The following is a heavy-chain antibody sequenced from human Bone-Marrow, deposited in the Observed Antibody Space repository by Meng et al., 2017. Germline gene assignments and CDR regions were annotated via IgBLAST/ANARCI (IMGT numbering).Heavy chain of an antibody. CDR2: INHSGST. Sequence: SETLSLTCAVYGGSFSGYYWSWIRQPPGKGLEWIGEINHSGSTNYNPSLKSRVTISVDTSKNQFSLKLSSVTAADTAVYYCARHRTIFGVIISSRGWFDPWGQGNLVNGAS. J-gene: IGHJ5*02. V-gene: IGHV4-34*01. CDR1: GGSFSGYY. D-gene: IGHD3-3*01. CDR3: ARHRTIFGVIISSRGWFDP.